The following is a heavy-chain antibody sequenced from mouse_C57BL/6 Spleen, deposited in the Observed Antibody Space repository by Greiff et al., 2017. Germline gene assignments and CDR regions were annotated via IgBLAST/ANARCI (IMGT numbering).Heavy chain of an antibody. J-gene: IGHJ4*01. CDR3: ARFIDYGAMDY. Sequence: VKLMESGAELARPGASVKLSCKASGYTFTSYGISWVKQRTGQGLEWIGEIYPRSGNTYYNEKFKGKATLTADKSSSTAYMELRSLTSEYSAVXFCARFIDYGAMDYWGQGTSVTVSS. CDR1: GYTFTSYG. D-gene: IGHD1-1*02. V-gene: IGHV1-81*01. CDR2: IYPRSGNT.